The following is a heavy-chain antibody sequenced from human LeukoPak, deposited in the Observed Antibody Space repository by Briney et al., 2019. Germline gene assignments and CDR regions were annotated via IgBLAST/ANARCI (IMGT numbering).Heavy chain of an antibody. CDR1: GGSISSYY. J-gene: IGHJ4*02. CDR2: IYYSGST. V-gene: IGHV4-59*12. Sequence: PSETLSLTCTVSGGSISSYYWSWIRQPPGKGLEWIGYIYYSGSTNYNPSLKSRVTISVDRSKNQFSLKLSSVTAADTAVYYCARGRLFGGIDYWGQGTLVTVSS. D-gene: IGHD3-3*01. CDR3: ARGRLFGGIDY.